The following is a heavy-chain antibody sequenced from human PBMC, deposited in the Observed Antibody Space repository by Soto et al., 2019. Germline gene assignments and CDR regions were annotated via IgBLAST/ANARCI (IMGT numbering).Heavy chain of an antibody. J-gene: IGHJ4*02. CDR2: IYYAGDT. CDR1: GGSISSSSYY. CDR3: ARQDATMGYYAFWSGFPVAH. V-gene: IGHV4-39*01. Sequence: QMQLQESGPGLVKPSETLSLTCTVSGGSISSSSYYWGWIRQSPGKGLEWIGSIYYAGDTQYNPSRKSRVTLSVDRPNYQFSLEVTSVTAADTAVYYCARQDATMGYYAFWSGFPVAHWGQGTLVTVSS. D-gene: IGHD3-3*01.